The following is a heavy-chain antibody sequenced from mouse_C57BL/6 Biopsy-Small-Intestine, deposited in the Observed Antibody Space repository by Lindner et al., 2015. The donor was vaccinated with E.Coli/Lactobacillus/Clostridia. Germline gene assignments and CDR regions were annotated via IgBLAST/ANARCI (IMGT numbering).Heavy chain of an antibody. J-gene: IGHJ2*01. CDR3: ARREVYYFDY. CDR1: GYSFTGYY. CDR2: INPSTGGA. Sequence: VQLQESGPELVKSGASVKISCKASGYSFTGYYMNWVKQSPEKSLEWIGEINPSTGGATYNQKFRAKATLTVVKSSSTAYMQFKSLTSEDSAVYYCARREVYYFDYWGQGTTLTVSS. V-gene: IGHV1-42*01.